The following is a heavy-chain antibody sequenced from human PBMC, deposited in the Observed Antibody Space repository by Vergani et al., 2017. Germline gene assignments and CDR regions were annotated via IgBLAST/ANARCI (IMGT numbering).Heavy chain of an antibody. CDR3: ARDFESRKGYYYDSSGYFTLGY. CDR2: ISTYNGNT. J-gene: IGHJ4*02. V-gene: IGHV1-18*01. Sequence: QVQMVQSRAEVKKPGASVKVSCKASGYTFTSYGISWVRQAPGQGLEWMGWISTYNGNTNYAQNLQGRVTMTTETSTSTAYMELSSLRSEDTAVYYCARDFESRKGYYYDSSGYFTLGYWGQGTLVTVSS. D-gene: IGHD3-22*01. CDR1: GYTFTSYG.